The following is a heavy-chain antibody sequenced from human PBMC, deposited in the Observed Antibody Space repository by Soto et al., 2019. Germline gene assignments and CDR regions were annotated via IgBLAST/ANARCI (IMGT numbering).Heavy chain of an antibody. V-gene: IGHV4-59*01. D-gene: IGHD6-19*01. CDR2: IYYSGST. CDR3: ARSPPPYSSGWYGPFDY. CDR1: GGSISSYY. Sequence: PSETLSLTCTVSGGSISSYYWSWIRQPPGKGLEWIGYIYYSGSTNYNPSLKSRVTISVDTSKNQFSLKLSSVTAADTAVYYCARSPPPYSSGWYGPFDYWGQGTLVTVSS. J-gene: IGHJ4*02.